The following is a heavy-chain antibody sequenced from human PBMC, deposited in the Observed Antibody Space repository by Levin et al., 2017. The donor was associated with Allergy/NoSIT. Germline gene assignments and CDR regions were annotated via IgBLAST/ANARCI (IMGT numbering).Heavy chain of an antibody. V-gene: IGHV1-8*01. J-gene: IGHJ6*02. CDR3: TRAASGYDYYYGMDV. D-gene: IGHD3-22*01. CDR1: GYTFTSHD. CDR2: MNANTGST. Sequence: ASVKVSCKASGYTFTSHDINWVRQATGQGLEWMGWMNANTGSTGYAQKFQGRVTMTRDTSISTAYMELSSLRSEDTAVFYCTRAASGYDYYYGMDVWGQGTTVTVSS.